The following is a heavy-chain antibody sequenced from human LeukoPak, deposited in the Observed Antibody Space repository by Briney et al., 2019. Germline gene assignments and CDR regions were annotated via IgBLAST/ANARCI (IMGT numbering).Heavy chain of an antibody. D-gene: IGHD3-10*01. CDR2: VSYLGNDK. J-gene: IGHJ4*02. CDR3: VRGDHWFDY. V-gene: IGHV3-30-3*01. CDR1: GFTFRDYA. Sequence: GRSLRLSCAASGFTFRDYAMHWVRQAPGKGLEWVAVVSYLGNDKYYADSVKGRFTISRDNSKNTLYLQMNSLRAEDTAVYYCVRGDHWFDYWGQGTLVTVSS.